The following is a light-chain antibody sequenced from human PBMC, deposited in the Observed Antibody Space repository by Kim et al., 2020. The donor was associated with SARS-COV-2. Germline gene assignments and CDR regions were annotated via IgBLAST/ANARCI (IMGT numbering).Light chain of an antibody. Sequence: SASTGDRVTITCRASQGISTYLAWYQQKPGKAPNLLIYAASTLQSGVPSRFSGSGSGTDFTLTISCLQSEDFGTYYCQQYYSSPLTFGGGTKLEIK. J-gene: IGKJ4*01. CDR2: AAS. V-gene: IGKV1-8*01. CDR1: QGISTY. CDR3: QQYYSSPLT.